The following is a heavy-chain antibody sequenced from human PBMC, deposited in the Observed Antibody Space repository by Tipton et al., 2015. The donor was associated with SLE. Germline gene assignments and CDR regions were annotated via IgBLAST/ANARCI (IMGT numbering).Heavy chain of an antibody. V-gene: IGHV4-39*07. J-gene: IGHJ3*01. CDR3: ARGRFTGDAFDL. CDR1: GDSISSDSHY. Sequence: TLSLTCTVSGDSISSDSHYWGWIRQTPGKGLEWIGSVSHTGNTHYNPSLMSRVTVSVDTPNNRFSLEVTSVTAADTAVYYCARGRFTGDAFDLWGQGTMVTISS. CDR2: VSHTGNT. D-gene: IGHD3-16*01.